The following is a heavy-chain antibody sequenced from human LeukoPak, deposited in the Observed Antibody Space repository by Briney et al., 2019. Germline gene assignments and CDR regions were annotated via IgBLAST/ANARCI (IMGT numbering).Heavy chain of an antibody. CDR3: ARDYPLRGGDYVWGSYRPKEVSGMDV. D-gene: IGHD3-16*02. CDR2: INHSGST. V-gene: IGHV4-34*01. J-gene: IGHJ6*02. CDR1: GGSFSGNY. Sequence: TSETLSLTCAVYGGSFSGNYWSWIRQPPGKGLEWIGEINHSGSTNYNPSLKSRVTISVDTSKNQFSLKLSSVTAADTAVYYCARDYPLRGGDYVWGSYRPKEVSGMDVWGQGTTVTVSS.